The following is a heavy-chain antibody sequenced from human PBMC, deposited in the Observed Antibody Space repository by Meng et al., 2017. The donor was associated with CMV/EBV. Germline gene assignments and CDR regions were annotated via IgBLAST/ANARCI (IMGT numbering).Heavy chain of an antibody. CDR1: GYTFTGHY. D-gene: IGHD2-2*02. V-gene: IGHV1-2*02. J-gene: IGHJ6*02. CDR2: INPNSGGT. Sequence: ASVKVSCKASGYTFTGHYMHWVRQAPGQGFEWMGWINPNSGGTNYAQKFQGRVTMTRDTSISTAYMELSRLRSDDTAVYYCARDYTDTYGMDVWGQGTTVTVSS. CDR3: ARDYTDTYGMDV.